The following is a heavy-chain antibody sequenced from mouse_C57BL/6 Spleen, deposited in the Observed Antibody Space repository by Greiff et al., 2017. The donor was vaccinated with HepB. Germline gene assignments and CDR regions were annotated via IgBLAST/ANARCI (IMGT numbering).Heavy chain of an antibody. CDR2: IYPGSGST. V-gene: IGHV1-55*01. CDR1: GYTFTSYW. J-gene: IGHJ4*01. CDR3: ARGVLTTVVAFIDYAMDY. D-gene: IGHD1-1*01. Sequence: QVQLQQPGAELVKPGASVKMSCKASGYTFTSYWITWVKQRPGQGLEWIGDIYPGSGSTNYNEKFKSKATLTVDTSSSTAYMQLSSLTSEDSAVYYCARGVLTTVVAFIDYAMDYWGQGTSVTVSS.